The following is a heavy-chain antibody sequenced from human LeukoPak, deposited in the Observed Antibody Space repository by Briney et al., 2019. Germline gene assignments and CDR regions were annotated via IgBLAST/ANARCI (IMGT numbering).Heavy chain of an antibody. Sequence: GESLTLSCAASGFTFSSYEMNWVRQPQGKGLEWDSYISSSGSTIYYADSVKGRFTTSRDNAKNSLYLQMNSLRAEDTAVYYCARDHPPTVTLYYYGMDVWGQGTTVTVSS. CDR3: ARDHPPTVTLYYYGMDV. D-gene: IGHD4-17*01. CDR1: GFTFSSYE. CDR2: ISSSGSTI. V-gene: IGHV3-48*03. J-gene: IGHJ6*02.